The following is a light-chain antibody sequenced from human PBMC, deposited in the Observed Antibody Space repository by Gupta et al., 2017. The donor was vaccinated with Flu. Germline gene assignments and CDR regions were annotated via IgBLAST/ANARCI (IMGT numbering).Light chain of an antibody. Sequence: SVTIACTGTSSDVGGYNYVSWYQQHPGKAPKLIIYEVSKRPSGVPDRFSGSKSGNTASLTVSGLQGDDEADYYCSSHAVSNNLLFGGGTKVTVL. CDR3: SSHAVSNNLL. CDR1: SSDVGGYNY. V-gene: IGLV2-8*01. CDR2: EVS. J-gene: IGLJ2*01.